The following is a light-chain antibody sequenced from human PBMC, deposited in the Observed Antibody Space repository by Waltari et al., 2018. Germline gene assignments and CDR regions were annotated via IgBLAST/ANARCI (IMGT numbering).Light chain of an antibody. CDR2: EGS. CDR3: CSYAGSSTAYV. V-gene: IGLV2-23*01. Sequence: QSALTQPASVSGSPGQSITISSTGTSSDVGSYNLSSWYQQHPGKAPKLMIYEGSKRPSGVSNRFSGSKSGNTASLTISGLQAEDEADYYCCSYAGSSTAYVFGTGTKVTVL. J-gene: IGLJ1*01. CDR1: SSDVGSYNL.